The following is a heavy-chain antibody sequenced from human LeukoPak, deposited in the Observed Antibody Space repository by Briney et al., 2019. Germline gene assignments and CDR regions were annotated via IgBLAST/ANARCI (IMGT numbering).Heavy chain of an antibody. V-gene: IGHV4-34*01. CDR1: GGSFSGYY. J-gene: IGHJ4*02. CDR2: INHSGST. CDR3: ARGQIRRTYFDY. Sequence: SETLSLTCAVYGGSFSGYYWSWIRQPPGKGLEWIGEINHSGSTNYNPSLKSRVTISVDTSKNQFSLKLSSVTAADTAVYYCARGQIRRTYFDYWGQGTLVTVSS.